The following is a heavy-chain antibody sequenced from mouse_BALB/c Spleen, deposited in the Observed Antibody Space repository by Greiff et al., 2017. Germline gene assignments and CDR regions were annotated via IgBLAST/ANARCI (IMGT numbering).Heavy chain of an antibody. Sequence: VKLQESGAELAKPGASVKMSCKASGYTFTSYWMHWVKQRPGQGLEWIGYINPSTGYTEYNQKFKDKATLTADKSSSTAYMQLSSLTSEDSAVYYCARSNYYDYDECAYWGQGTLVTVSA. CDR2: INPSTGYT. V-gene: IGHV1-7*01. J-gene: IGHJ3*01. CDR3: ARSNYYDYDECAY. D-gene: IGHD2-4*01. CDR1: GYTFTSYW.